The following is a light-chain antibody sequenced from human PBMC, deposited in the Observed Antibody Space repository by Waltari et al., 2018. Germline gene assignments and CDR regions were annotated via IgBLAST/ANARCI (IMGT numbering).Light chain of an antibody. Sequence: QSALTQPRSVSGSPGQSVTLSCPGTSSDVGGYNFVPWYQKHPGNAPKLMIYDVSKRPSGVPDRFSGSKSGNTASLTISGLQAEDEADYYCCSYAGSYVVFGGGTKLTVL. V-gene: IGLV2-11*01. CDR3: CSYAGSYVV. CDR2: DVS. J-gene: IGLJ2*01. CDR1: SSDVGGYNF.